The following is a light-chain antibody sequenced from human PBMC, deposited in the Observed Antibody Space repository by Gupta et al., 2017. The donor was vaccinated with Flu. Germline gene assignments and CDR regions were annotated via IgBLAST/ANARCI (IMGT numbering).Light chain of an antibody. CDR3: QAWDSSTVV. CDR1: TLGDKY. CDR2: QDS. V-gene: IGLV3-1*01. Sequence: SSELTPPPSVSVSPGQTASITCSGDTLGDKYACWYQQTPGQSPVLVIYQDSKRPSGIPERFAGYNGGNTATLTISGTQAMDEADYYCQAWDSSTVVFGGGTKLTVL. J-gene: IGLJ2*01.